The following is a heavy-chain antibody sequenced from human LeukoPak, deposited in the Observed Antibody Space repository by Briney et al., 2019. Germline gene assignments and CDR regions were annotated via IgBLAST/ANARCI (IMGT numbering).Heavy chain of an antibody. J-gene: IGHJ4*02. D-gene: IGHD1-14*01. V-gene: IGHV3-21*01. CDR3: ARDSGLQYYFDY. CDR1: GFTFSSYN. Sequence: GGSLRLSCAASGFTFSSYNMNWVRQAPGKGREWVSSISSISSYTYYAESVKGRFTISRDNAKNSLYLQMNSLRAEHTAVYYCARDSGLQYYFDYWGQGTLVTVSS. CDR2: ISSISSYT.